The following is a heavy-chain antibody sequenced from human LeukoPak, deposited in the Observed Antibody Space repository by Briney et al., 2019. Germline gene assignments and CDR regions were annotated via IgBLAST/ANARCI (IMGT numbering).Heavy chain of an antibody. CDR3: ARVPDIVATADPVFDY. J-gene: IGHJ4*02. Sequence: SETLCLTCTVSGGSISSGDYYWSWIRQPPGKGLEWIGYIYYSGSTYYNASLKSRVTISVDTSKNQFSLKLSSVTAADTAVYYCARVPDIVATADPVFDYWGQGTLVTVSS. CDR1: GGSISSGDYY. CDR2: IYYSGST. D-gene: IGHD5-12*01. V-gene: IGHV4-30-4*08.